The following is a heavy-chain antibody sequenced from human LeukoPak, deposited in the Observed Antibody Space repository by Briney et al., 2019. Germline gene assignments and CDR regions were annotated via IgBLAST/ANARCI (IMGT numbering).Heavy chain of an antibody. Sequence: PSETLSLTCAVYGGSFSGYYWSWIRQPPGKGLEWIGEINHSGSTNYNPSLKSRVTISVDTSKNQFSLKLSSVTAADTAVYYCAREDTAIAHSYFDYWGQGTLVTVSS. J-gene: IGHJ4*02. D-gene: IGHD5-18*01. CDR2: INHSGST. CDR3: AREDTAIAHSYFDY. V-gene: IGHV4-34*01. CDR1: GGSFSGYY.